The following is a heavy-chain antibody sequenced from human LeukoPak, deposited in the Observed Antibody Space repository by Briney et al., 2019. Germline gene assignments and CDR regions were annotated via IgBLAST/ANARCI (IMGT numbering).Heavy chain of an antibody. J-gene: IGHJ4*02. CDR2: IYYSGST. CDR3: ASAYSSSWYSFDY. V-gene: IGHV4-39*01. Sequence: SETLSLTCAVYGGSFSDYYWGWIRQPPGKWLEWIGSIYYSGSTYYNPSLKSRVTISVDTSKNQFSLKLSSVTAADTAVYYCASAYSSSWYSFDYWGQGTLVTVSS. CDR1: GGSFSDYY. D-gene: IGHD6-13*01.